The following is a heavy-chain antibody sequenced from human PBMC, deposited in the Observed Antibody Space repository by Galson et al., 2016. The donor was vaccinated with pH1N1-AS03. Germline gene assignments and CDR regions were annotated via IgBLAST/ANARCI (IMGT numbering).Heavy chain of an antibody. CDR3: YSSSWEDAFDI. CDR2: ISSDGSST. J-gene: IGHJ3*02. Sequence: SLRLSCAASGFTFSSYWMHWVRQAPGKGLVWVSRISSDGSSTSYADSVKGRFTISRDNAKNTLYLQMNSLRAEDTAVYYCYSSSWEDAFDIWGQGTMVTVSS. V-gene: IGHV3-74*01. CDR1: GFTFSSYW. D-gene: IGHD6-13*01.